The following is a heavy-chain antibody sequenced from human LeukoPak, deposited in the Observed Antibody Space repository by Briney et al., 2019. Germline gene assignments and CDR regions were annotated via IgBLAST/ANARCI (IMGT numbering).Heavy chain of an antibody. CDR1: GYSFTSYW. J-gene: IGHJ4*02. Sequence: GESLKISCKGSGYSFTSYWIGWVRQMPGKGLEWMGIIYPGDSDTRYSPSFQGQVTISADKSISTAYLQWSSLKASDTAMYYCARQGVGILGVETFDYWGQGTLVTVSS. D-gene: IGHD3-3*01. V-gene: IGHV5-51*01. CDR3: ARQGVGILGVETFDY. CDR2: IYPGDSDT.